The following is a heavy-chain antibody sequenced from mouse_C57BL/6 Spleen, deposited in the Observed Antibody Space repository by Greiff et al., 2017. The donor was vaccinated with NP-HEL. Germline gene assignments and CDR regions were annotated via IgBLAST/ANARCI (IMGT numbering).Heavy chain of an antibody. J-gene: IGHJ1*03. V-gene: IGHV5-6*01. CDR2: ISSGGSYT. CDR1: GFTFSSYG. Sequence: DVQLVESGGDLVKPGGSLKLSCAASGFTFSSYGMSWVRQTPDKRLEWVATISSGGSYTYYPDSVKGRFTISRDNAKNTLYLQMSSLKSEDTAMYYCARRGGYFDVWGTGTTVTVSS. CDR3: ARRGGYFDV.